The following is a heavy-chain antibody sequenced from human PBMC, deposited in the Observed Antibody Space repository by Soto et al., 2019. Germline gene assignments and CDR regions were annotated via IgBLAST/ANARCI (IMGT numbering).Heavy chain of an antibody. Sequence: SETLSLTCAVSGDSVSSRFWWSWVRQSPGKGLEWIGEIYHSGSANYNPSLKSRVTMSVDNSKNQFSLKLNSVTAADTAVYYCARYNAASGTYYFDYWGQGTLVTVSS. V-gene: IGHV4-4*02. D-gene: IGHD6-13*01. CDR1: GDSVSSRFW. CDR2: IYHSGSA. CDR3: ARYNAASGTYYFDY. J-gene: IGHJ4*02.